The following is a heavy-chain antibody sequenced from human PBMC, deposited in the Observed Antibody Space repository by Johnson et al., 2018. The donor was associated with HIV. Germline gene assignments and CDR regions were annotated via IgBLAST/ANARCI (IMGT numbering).Heavy chain of an antibody. V-gene: IGHV3-30*18. CDR3: AKVLNEKSYIDLFHV. J-gene: IGHJ3*01. CDR2: ISYDVSNK. CDR1: GFTFSTYG. Sequence: QVQLVESGGGVVQPGRSLRLSCAASGFTFSTYGMHWVRQAPGKGLAWVAVISYDVSNKYYADSVKGRFTISRDNSKNTLYLQMNSLRAEDTAVYYCAKVLNEKSYIDLFHVWGQGTMVNVSS. D-gene: IGHD2-8*01.